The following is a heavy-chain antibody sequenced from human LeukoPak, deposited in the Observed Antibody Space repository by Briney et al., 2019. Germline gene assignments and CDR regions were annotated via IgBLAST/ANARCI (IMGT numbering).Heavy chain of an antibody. J-gene: IGHJ4*02. CDR3: ARGRMVRGVIAFPDY. Sequence: SETLSLTCAVYGGSFSGYYWSWIRQPPGKGLEWIGEINHSGSTNYNPSLKSRVTISVDTSKNQFSLKLSSVTAADTAVYYCARGRMVRGVIAFPDYWGQGTLVTVSS. D-gene: IGHD3-10*01. V-gene: IGHV4-34*01. CDR2: INHSGST. CDR1: GGSFSGYY.